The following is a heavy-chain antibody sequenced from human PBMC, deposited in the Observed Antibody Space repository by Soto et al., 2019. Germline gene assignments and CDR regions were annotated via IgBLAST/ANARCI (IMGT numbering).Heavy chain of an antibody. CDR2: IWYDGSNK. Sequence: GGSLRLSCAASGFTFSTYGMHWVRQAPGKGLEWVAVIWYDGSNKYYADSVKGRFTISRDNSKSTLYLQMNSLRAEDTAVYYCARTSGVKQLAKYYYFYYYMDVWGKGTTVTVSS. D-gene: IGHD6-13*01. CDR1: GFTFSTYG. V-gene: IGHV3-33*01. J-gene: IGHJ6*03. CDR3: ARTSGVKQLAKYYYFYYYMDV.